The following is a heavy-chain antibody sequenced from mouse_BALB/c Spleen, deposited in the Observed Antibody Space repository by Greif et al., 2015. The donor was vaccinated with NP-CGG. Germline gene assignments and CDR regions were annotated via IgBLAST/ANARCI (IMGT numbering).Heavy chain of an antibody. CDR3: NPFLTTATGYFDY. CDR1: GFNIKDYY. Sequence: EVQRVESGAELVRSGASVKLSCTASGFNIKDYYMHWVKQRPEQGLEWIGWIDPENGDTEYAPKFQGKATMTADTSSNTAYLQLSSLTSEDTAVYYCNPFLTTATGYFDYWGQGTTLTVSS. CDR2: IDPENGDT. V-gene: IGHV14-4*02. D-gene: IGHD1-2*01. J-gene: IGHJ2*01.